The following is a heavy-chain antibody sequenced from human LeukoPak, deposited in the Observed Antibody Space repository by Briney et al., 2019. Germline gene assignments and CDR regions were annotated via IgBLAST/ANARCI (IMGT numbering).Heavy chain of an antibody. CDR1: GFTVSSNY. D-gene: IGHD3-22*01. J-gene: IGHJ4*02. Sequence: PGGSLRLSCAASGFTVSSNYMSWVRQTPGKGLEWVSVIYSGGSTYYADSVKGRFTISRDSAKNSLFLQMNSLRAEDTAVYYCARDRGYYDSSGYYSTPYYFDYWGQGTLVTVSS. CDR3: ARDRGYYDSSGYYSTPYYFDY. V-gene: IGHV3-53*01. CDR2: IYSGGST.